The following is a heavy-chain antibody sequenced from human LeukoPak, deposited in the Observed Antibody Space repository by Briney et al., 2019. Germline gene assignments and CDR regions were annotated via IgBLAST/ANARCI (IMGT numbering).Heavy chain of an antibody. CDR3: ASNTGTVFDY. V-gene: IGHV4-59*01. D-gene: IGHD7-27*01. CDR1: GDFITAYY. Sequence: NPSETLSLICTVSGDFITAYYWSWIRQPPGKGLEWIGYVYYTGSTEYNPSLRSRVTISLEMSKHQFSLDLTSVTAADTAVYYCASNTGTVFDYWGQGALVTVSS. J-gene: IGHJ4*02. CDR2: VYYTGST.